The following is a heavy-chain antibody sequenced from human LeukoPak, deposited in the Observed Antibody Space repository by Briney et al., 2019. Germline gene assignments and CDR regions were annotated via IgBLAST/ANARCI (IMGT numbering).Heavy chain of an antibody. D-gene: IGHD6-13*01. Sequence: GGSLRLSCAASGFTFSSYWMSWVRQAPGKGLELVANIKQDGSEKYYVDSVKGRFTISRDNAKNSLYLQMNSLRAEDTALYYCAKGSSSSWYFTDYWGQGTLVTVSS. J-gene: IGHJ4*02. CDR3: AKGSSSSWYFTDY. CDR1: GFTFSSYW. CDR2: IKQDGSEK. V-gene: IGHV3-7*03.